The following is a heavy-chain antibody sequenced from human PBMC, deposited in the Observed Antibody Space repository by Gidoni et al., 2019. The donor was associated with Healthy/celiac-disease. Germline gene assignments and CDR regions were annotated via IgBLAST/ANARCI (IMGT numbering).Heavy chain of an antibody. CDR3: AKDLAAMVQDLEWFDP. V-gene: IGHV3-30*18. D-gene: IGHD3-10*01. Sequence: QVQLVESGGGVVQPGRSLRLSCAASGFTFISYGLPWVRQAPGKGLEWVAVISYDGSNKYYADSVKGRFTISRDNSKNTLYLQMNSLRAEDTAVYYCAKDLAAMVQDLEWFDPWGQGTLVTVSS. J-gene: IGHJ5*02. CDR2: ISYDGSNK. CDR1: GFTFISYG.